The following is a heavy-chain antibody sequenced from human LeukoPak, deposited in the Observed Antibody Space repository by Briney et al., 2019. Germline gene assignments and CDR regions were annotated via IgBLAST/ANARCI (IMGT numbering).Heavy chain of an antibody. CDR2: IYTGGTT. D-gene: IGHD6-6*01. J-gene: IGHJ4*02. Sequence: GGSLRLSCAASGYTVTSNHMNWVRQAPGKGLEWVSIIYTGGTTHYADSLKDRFTISRDDSINTLYLQMNSLRAEDTAVYYCARDSSSYYFDYWGQGTQVTVSS. CDR1: GYTVTSNH. CDR3: ARDSSSYYFDY. V-gene: IGHV3-66*01.